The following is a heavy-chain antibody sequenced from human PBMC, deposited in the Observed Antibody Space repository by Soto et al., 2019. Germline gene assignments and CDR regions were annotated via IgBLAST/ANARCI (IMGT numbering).Heavy chain of an antibody. CDR1: GYTFTSYG. CDR2: ISAYNGNT. Sequence: QVPLVQSGAEVKKPGASVKVSCKASGYTFTSYGISWVRQAPGQGLEWMGWISAYNGNTNYAQKLQGRVTMTTDTSTSTAYMERRSLRSDDTAVYYCARDSSITIFGVVINYYYYYGMDVWGQGTTVTVSS. J-gene: IGHJ6*02. D-gene: IGHD3-3*01. V-gene: IGHV1-18*01. CDR3: ARDSSITIFGVVINYYYYYGMDV.